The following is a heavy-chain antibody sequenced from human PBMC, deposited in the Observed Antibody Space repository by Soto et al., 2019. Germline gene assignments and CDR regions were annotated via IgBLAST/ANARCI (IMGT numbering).Heavy chain of an antibody. V-gene: IGHV3-23*01. Sequence: EVQLLESGGGLVQPGRSLRLSCAASGFTFSSYAMSWVRQAPGKGLEWVSAISGSGGSTYYADSVKGRFTISRDNSKNTLYLQMNSLRAEDTAVYYCARAYYDFWSGYYCDYWGQGTLVTVSS. CDR1: GFTFSSYA. CDR3: ARAYYDFWSGYYCDY. J-gene: IGHJ4*02. D-gene: IGHD3-3*01. CDR2: ISGSGGST.